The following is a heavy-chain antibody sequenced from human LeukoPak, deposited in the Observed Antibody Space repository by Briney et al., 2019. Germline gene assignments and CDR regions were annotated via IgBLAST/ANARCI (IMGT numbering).Heavy chain of an antibody. CDR3: ARGPPNWGYDY. V-gene: IGHV1-8*01. CDR1: GYTFTSYD. Sequence: SVKVSCKASGYTFTSYDFNWVRQATGQRPEWMGWMSPNSGDTGYAQKFQDRVTMTRNTSISTAYMELSSLRSDDTAVYYCARGPPNWGYDYWGPGTLVTVSS. J-gene: IGHJ4*02. CDR2: MSPNSGDT. D-gene: IGHD7-27*01.